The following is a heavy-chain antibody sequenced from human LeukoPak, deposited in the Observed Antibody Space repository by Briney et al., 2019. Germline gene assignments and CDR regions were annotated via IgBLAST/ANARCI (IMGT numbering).Heavy chain of an antibody. J-gene: IGHJ4*02. CDR2: IFHSGST. Sequence: SETLSLTCTVSGASIGSSSYYWGWIRQPPGMGLEWIGSIFHSGSTYYNPSLKSRVTISVDTSKNQLSLSLRSVTAADTAVYYCARLYQGKRPPDYWGQGTLVTVSS. D-gene: IGHD6-25*01. CDR1: GASIGSSSYY. CDR3: ARLYQGKRPPDY. V-gene: IGHV4-39*01.